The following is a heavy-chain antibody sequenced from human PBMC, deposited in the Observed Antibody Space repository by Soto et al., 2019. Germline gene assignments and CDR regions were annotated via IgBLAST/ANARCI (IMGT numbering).Heavy chain of an antibody. J-gene: IGHJ3*02. CDR1: GYTFTGYY. Sequence: ASVNVSCKASGYTFTGYYMHWVRQAPGQGLEWMGWINPNSGGTNYAQKFQGWVTMTRDTSISTAYMELSRLRSDDTAVYYCARGHAQYVVVVAATHDAFDIWGQGTMVTVSS. CDR3: ARGHAQYVVVVAATHDAFDI. V-gene: IGHV1-2*04. CDR2: INPNSGGT. D-gene: IGHD2-15*01.